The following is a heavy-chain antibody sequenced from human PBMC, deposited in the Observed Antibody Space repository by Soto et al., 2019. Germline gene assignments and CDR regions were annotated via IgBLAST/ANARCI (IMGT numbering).Heavy chain of an antibody. CDR1: GGSISSGDYY. CDR2: IYYSRGT. D-gene: IGHD6-13*01. J-gene: IGHJ4*01. CDR3: ARYSAASGTYYFDY. V-gene: IGHV4-30-4*01. Sequence: PSETLSLTCAVSGGSISSGDYYWSWIRQPPGKGLEWIGYIYYSRGTNYNPSLRSRVTMSLDKSKNQLSLILYSVTAADTGVYYCARYSAASGTYYFDYWGQGTLVTVSS.